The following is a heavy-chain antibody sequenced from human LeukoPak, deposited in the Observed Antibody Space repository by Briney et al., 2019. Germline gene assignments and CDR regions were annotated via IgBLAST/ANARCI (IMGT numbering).Heavy chain of an antibody. CDR3: AKGGVDGALDY. Sequence: GGSLRLSCAASGFTFSGYAMSWVRQAPGKGLGWVAVIWYDGSNKYYADSVKGRFTISRDNSKNTLYLQMNSLRAEDTAVYYCAKGGVDGALDYWGQGTLVTVSS. CDR2: IWYDGSNK. J-gene: IGHJ4*02. D-gene: IGHD2-15*01. CDR1: GFTFSGYA. V-gene: IGHV3-33*06.